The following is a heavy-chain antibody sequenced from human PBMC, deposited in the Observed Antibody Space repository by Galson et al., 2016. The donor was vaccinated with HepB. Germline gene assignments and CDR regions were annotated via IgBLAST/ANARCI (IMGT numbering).Heavy chain of an antibody. Sequence: SVKVSCKASGGTFSRYPISWVRQAPGQGLEWMGGIIPMFGTAKYAQKFQGRVTITADESTRTGYMDLTSLGSEDTAVYHCARGGFDNWAEADPFDYWGQGTLVTVSS. CDR3: ARGGFDNWAEADPFDY. CDR1: GGTFSRYP. V-gene: IGHV1-69*13. CDR2: IIPMFGTA. D-gene: IGHD1-20*01. J-gene: IGHJ4*02.